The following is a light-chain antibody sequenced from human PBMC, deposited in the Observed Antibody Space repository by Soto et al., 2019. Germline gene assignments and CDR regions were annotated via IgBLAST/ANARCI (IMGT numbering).Light chain of an antibody. V-gene: IGKV3-20*01. CDR1: QSVSSNY. Sequence: EIVLTQSPGTLSLSPGERATLSCRASQSVSSNYLAWYQQKPGQAPRLLISGASSRATGIPDRFSGSGSGTDFALTISRLEPEDSVVFYCQQYGTSQWTFGQGTKVEIK. CDR3: QQYGTSQWT. J-gene: IGKJ1*01. CDR2: GAS.